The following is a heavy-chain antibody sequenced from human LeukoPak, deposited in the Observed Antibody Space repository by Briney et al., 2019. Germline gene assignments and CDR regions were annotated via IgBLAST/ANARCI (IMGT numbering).Heavy chain of an antibody. CDR1: GFTFSSYS. D-gene: IGHD2/OR15-2a*01. Sequence: GGSLRLSCEASGFTFSSYSMNWVRQAPGKGLEWVSSISSSSSYIYYADSVKGRFTISRDNSKNTLYLQMNSLRAEDTAVYYCARDVIGYFDYWGQGTLVTVSS. J-gene: IGHJ4*02. CDR2: ISSSSSYI. V-gene: IGHV3-21*01. CDR3: ARDVIGYFDY.